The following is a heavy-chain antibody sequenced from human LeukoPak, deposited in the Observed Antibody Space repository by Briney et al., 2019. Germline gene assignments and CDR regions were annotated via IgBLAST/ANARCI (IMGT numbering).Heavy chain of an antibody. CDR3: AKDQYSSGWYGTFDY. V-gene: IGHV3-23*01. CDR2: ISGSGGST. J-gene: IGHJ4*02. D-gene: IGHD6-19*01. Sequence: PGGSLRLSCAASGFTFSNYAMSWVRQTPGKGLEWVSAISGSGGSTFYADSVKGRFTISRDNSKNTLYLQMNSLRAEDTAVYYCAKDQYSSGWYGTFDYWGQGTLVTVSS. CDR1: GFTFSNYA.